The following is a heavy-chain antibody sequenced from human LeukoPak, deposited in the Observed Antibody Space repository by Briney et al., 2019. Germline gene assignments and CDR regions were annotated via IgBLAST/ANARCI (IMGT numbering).Heavy chain of an antibody. Sequence: SGGSLRLSCAASGFTFSSYAMSWVRQAPGKGLEWVSAISGSGGSTYYADSVKGRFTISRDNSKNTLYLQMNSLRAEDTAVYYCAKAERSFRYDLHSTWGQGTLVTVSS. J-gene: IGHJ4*02. CDR3: AKAERSFRYDLHST. CDR1: GFTFSSYA. CDR2: ISGSGGST. D-gene: IGHD5-12*01. V-gene: IGHV3-23*01.